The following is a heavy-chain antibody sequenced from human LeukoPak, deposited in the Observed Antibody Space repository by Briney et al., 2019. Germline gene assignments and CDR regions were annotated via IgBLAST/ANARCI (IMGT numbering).Heavy chain of an antibody. J-gene: IGHJ4*02. Sequence: PGGSLRLSCAASGFTFSSYSMNWVRQAPGKGLEWVSYISSSSSTIYYADSVKGRFTISRDNAKNSLYLQMNSLRAEDTAVYYCARAAYDLLDYWGQGTLVTVSS. V-gene: IGHV3-48*01. CDR2: ISSSSSTI. CDR3: ARAAYDLLDY. CDR1: GFTFSSYS. D-gene: IGHD3-16*01.